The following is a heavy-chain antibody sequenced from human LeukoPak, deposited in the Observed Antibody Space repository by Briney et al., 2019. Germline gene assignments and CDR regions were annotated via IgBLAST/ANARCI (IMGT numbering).Heavy chain of an antibody. D-gene: IGHD6-19*01. Sequence: SETLSLTCTVSGGSISSDYWSWIRQPPGKGLEWIGYIYCSGSTDYNPSLKSRVTISVDTSKNQFSLTLSSVTSADTAVYYCATNAVAGTLGSFDQWGQGALVTVSS. J-gene: IGHJ4*02. CDR3: ATNAVAGTLGSFDQ. V-gene: IGHV4-59*01. CDR2: IYCSGST. CDR1: GGSISSDY.